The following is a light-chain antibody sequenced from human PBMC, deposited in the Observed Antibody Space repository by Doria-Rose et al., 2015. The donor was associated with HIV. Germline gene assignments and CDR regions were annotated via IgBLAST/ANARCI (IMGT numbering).Light chain of an antibody. V-gene: IGKV1-5*03. CDR3: QQYNSSPWT. CDR2: QAS. Sequence: DIQVTQSPPTLSASVGDRVTITCRASQSISSWLAWYQQKPEKAPKLLIYQASTLESGVPSRFSGSGSGTEFALTISGLQPDDFATYYCQQYNSSPWTFGQGTKVEI. CDR1: QSISSW. J-gene: IGKJ1*01.